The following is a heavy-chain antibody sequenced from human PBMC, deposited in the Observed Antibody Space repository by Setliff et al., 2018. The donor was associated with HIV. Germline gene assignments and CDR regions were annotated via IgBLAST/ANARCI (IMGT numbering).Heavy chain of an antibody. D-gene: IGHD4-17*01. CDR2: ISVKNGNT. V-gene: IGHV1-18*01. Sequence: GASVKVSCKASGYTFISYGVSWVRQAPGQGLEWMGWISVKNGNTNYAQKFQGRVTMTTDTSTSTAYMELRSLGSDDTAVYYCARVTADRTNYYYYMDVWDKGTTVTVSS. CDR3: ARVTADRTNYYYYMDV. CDR1: GYTFISYG. J-gene: IGHJ6*03.